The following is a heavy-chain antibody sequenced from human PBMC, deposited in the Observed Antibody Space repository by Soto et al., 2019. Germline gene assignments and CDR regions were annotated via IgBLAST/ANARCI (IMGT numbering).Heavy chain of an antibody. CDR2: VGGSGDST. J-gene: IGHJ4*02. CDR3: AKSPLGYCSGGSCYPPHYFDY. Sequence: EVQLLDSGGGLVQPGGSLRLSCAASGFTFSNYAMSWVRQAPGKWLEWVSGVGGSGDSTYYADSVKGRFTISRDNSKDTLYLQINSLRADDTAVYYCAKSPLGYCSGGSCYPPHYFDYWVQGTLVTVSS. CDR1: GFTFSNYA. D-gene: IGHD2-15*01. V-gene: IGHV3-23*01.